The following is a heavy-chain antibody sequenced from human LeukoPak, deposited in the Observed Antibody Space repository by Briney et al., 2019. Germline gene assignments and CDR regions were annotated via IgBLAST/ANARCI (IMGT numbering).Heavy chain of an antibody. D-gene: IGHD6-13*01. CDR2: IYYTGST. Sequence: SETLSLTCTVSGGSISTYYWSWIRQPPGKGLEWIGYIYYTGSTSYNPSLKSRVTMSLDASKNQFSLELNSVTPADTAVYFCARGQSGTSWYEIDYWGQGTLVTVSS. CDR1: GGSISTYY. CDR3: ARGQSGTSWYEIDY. V-gene: IGHV4-59*01. J-gene: IGHJ4*02.